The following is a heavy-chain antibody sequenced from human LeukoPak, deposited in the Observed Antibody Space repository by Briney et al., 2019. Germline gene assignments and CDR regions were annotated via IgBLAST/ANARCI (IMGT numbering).Heavy chain of an antibody. Sequence: PSETLSLTCTVSGGSITSAGYYWSWIRQHPGKGLEWIGYIYYSGSTYYNPSLKSRVTISVDTSKNQFSLKLSSVTAADTAVYYCARDAEYYYGSGSYSSGIDVWGQGTTVTVSS. CDR2: IYYSGST. J-gene: IGHJ6*02. CDR1: GGSITSAGYY. D-gene: IGHD3-10*01. V-gene: IGHV4-31*03. CDR3: ARDAEYYYGSGSYSSGIDV.